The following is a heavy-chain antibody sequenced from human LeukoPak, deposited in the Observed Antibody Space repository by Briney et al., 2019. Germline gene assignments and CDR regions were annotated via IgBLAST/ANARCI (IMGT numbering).Heavy chain of an antibody. CDR1: GYTFTSYY. CDR3: ARGGDIASRPFDY. V-gene: IGHV1-2*02. Sequence: DSVEVSCKASGYTFTSYYMHWERQAPGQGLEWMGWINPNSGGTNYAQKFQGRVTMTRDTSISTAYMEVSSLRSDDTAVYYCARGGDIASRPFDYWGQGTLVTVSS. CDR2: INPNSGGT. J-gene: IGHJ4*02. D-gene: IGHD6-6*01.